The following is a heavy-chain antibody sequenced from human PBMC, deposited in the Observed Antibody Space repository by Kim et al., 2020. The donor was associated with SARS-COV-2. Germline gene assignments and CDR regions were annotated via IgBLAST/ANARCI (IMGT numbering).Heavy chain of an antibody. CDR3: AKGPPGMGASWFDP. CDR1: GFPFRSYV. CDR2: ISDSGGST. J-gene: IGHJ5*02. D-gene: IGHD1-26*01. V-gene: IGHV3-23*01. Sequence: GGSLRLSCAASGFPFRSYVMNWVRQTPGKGLEWVSVISDSGGSTYYADSVKGRFTISRDNSKSTLYLQMNSLRAEDTALYYCAKGPPGMGASWFDPWGQGTLVTVSS.